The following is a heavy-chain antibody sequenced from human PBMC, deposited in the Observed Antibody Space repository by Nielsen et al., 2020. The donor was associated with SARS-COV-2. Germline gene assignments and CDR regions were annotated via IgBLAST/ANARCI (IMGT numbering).Heavy chain of an antibody. CDR3: ARSLYDFWSGYPYYYYGLNV. J-gene: IGHJ6*02. Sequence: SETLSLTCTVSGGSIKTASYYWSWIRQHPAWGLEWVGYIYHTGSTYYNAALESRVTISADMSKNQFSLNVTSVTAADTAVYYCARSLYDFWSGYPYYYYGLNVWGPGTTVTVSS. V-gene: IGHV4-31*03. CDR1: GGSIKTASYY. D-gene: IGHD3-3*01. CDR2: IYHTGST.